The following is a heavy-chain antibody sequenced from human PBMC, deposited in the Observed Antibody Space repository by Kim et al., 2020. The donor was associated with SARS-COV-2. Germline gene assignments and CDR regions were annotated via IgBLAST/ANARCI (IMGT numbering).Heavy chain of an antibody. D-gene: IGHD2-15*01. CDR1: GFTFSSYA. J-gene: IGHJ6*02. Sequence: GGSLRLSCAASGFTFSSYAMSWVRQAPGKGLEWVSAISGSGGSTYYADSVKGRFTISRDNSKNTLYLQMNSLRAEDTAVYYCVGGLAAPSHYYYYGMDVWGQGTTVTVSS. CDR3: VGGLAAPSHYYYYGMDV. CDR2: ISGSGGST. V-gene: IGHV3-23*01.